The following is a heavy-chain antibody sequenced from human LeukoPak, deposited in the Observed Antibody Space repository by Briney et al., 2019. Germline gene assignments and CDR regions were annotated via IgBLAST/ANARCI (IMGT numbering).Heavy chain of an antibody. CDR2: IGSSGSAGGNI. V-gene: IGHV3-48*02. CDR1: GFSFSGFG. D-gene: IGHD2-21*01. CDR3: ARAPTPYFTYYMDV. Sequence: GSLRLSCAASGFSFSGFGMNWVRQAPGKGLEWISYIGSSGSAGGNIYYAVSVKGRFTVSRDNAKDSLFLQMNSLQDADTAVYYCARAPTPYFTYYMDVWGKGTTVTVSS. J-gene: IGHJ6*03.